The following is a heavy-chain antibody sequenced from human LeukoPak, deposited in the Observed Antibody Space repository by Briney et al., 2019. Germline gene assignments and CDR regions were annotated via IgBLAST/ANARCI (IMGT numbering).Heavy chain of an antibody. V-gene: IGHV1-46*01. CDR2: INPSGSST. Sequence: ASVKVSCKASGYTFTSYYMHWVRQAPGQGLEWMGLINPSGSSTSYAQKFQGRLSLTRDMSTSTDYMELSSLRSEDTAVYYCARAYCGGDCYFDAFDIWGQGTMVTVSS. J-gene: IGHJ3*02. CDR1: GYTFTSYY. CDR3: ARAYCGGDCYFDAFDI. D-gene: IGHD2-21*02.